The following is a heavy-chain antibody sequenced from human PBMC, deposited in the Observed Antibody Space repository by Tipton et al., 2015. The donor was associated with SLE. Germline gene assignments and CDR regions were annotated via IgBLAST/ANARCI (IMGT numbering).Heavy chain of an antibody. J-gene: IGHJ5*02. CDR2: IIPILGIA. D-gene: IGHD6-13*01. CDR3: ARGPNSSIWYGEGSWFDP. Sequence: QVQLVQSGAEVKKPGSSVKVSCKASGGTFSSYTISWVRQAPGQGLEWMGRIIPILGIANYAQKFKGRVTITADKSTSTAYMELSSLRSEDTAVYYCARGPNSSIWYGEGSWFDPWGQGTLVTVSS. CDR1: GGTFSSYT. V-gene: IGHV1-69*09.